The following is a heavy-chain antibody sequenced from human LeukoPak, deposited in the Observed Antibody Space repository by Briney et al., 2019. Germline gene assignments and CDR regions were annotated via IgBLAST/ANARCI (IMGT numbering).Heavy chain of an antibody. CDR2: IIPILGTA. D-gene: IGHD5-18*01. Sequence: SVKVSCKASGGTFSSYAISWVRQAPGQELEWMGGIIPILGTANYAQKFQGRVTITADESTSTAYMELSSLRSEDTAVYYCATKRGYSYGSPHWGQGTLVTVSS. V-gene: IGHV1-69*13. J-gene: IGHJ4*02. CDR1: GGTFSSYA. CDR3: ATKRGYSYGSPH.